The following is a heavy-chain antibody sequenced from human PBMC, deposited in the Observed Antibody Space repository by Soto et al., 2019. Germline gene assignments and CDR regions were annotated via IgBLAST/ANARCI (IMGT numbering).Heavy chain of an antibody. V-gene: IGHV4-30-2*01. CDR1: GGSISSGGYS. D-gene: IGHD3-10*01. Sequence: SETLSLTCTVSGGSISSGGYSWSWIRQPPGKGLEWIGYIYHSGSTYYNSSLKSRVTISVGRSKNQLSLKLSSVTAADTAVYYCATVPGPWGQGTLVTVSS. CDR2: IYHSGST. CDR3: ATVPGP. J-gene: IGHJ5*02.